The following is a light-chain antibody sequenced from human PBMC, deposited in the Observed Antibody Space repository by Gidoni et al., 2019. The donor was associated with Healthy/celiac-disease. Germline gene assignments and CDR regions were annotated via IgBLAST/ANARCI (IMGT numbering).Light chain of an antibody. V-gene: IGKV3-20*01. CDR2: GAS. J-gene: IGKJ3*01. CDR1: QSVSSSY. CDR3: QRGFT. Sequence: EIVLTQSPGTLSLSPGERATLSCRASQSVSSSYLAWYQQKPGQAPRLLIYGASSRATGSPDRFSGSGSGTDFTLTISRLEPEDFAVYYCQRGFTFXPXTKVDIK.